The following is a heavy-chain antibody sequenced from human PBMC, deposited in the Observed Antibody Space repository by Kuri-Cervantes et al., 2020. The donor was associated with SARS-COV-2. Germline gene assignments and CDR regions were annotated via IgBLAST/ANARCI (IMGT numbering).Heavy chain of an antibody. D-gene: IGHD3-22*01. CDR3: ARGGESTGYYDSSGYPDY. J-gene: IGHJ4*02. Sequence: SVKVSCKASGGTFSSYAISWVRQAPGQGLEWMGGIIPIFGTANYAQKFQGRVTITADESTSTAYMELSSLRSDDTAVYYCARGGESTGYYDSSGYPDYWGQGTLVTVSS. V-gene: IGHV1-69*13. CDR1: GGTFSSYA. CDR2: IIPIFGTA.